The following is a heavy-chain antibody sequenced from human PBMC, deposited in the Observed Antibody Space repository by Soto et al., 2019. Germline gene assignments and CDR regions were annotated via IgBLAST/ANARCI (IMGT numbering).Heavy chain of an antibody. CDR3: ARSAGWYAIQA. Sequence: QVQLQESGPGLVKPSGTLSLTCAVSGDSVSSPYYWCWVRQSPGKGLEWIGEVFHTGTTSYNPSLRSRVTISMDKSINQFSLDLSSVTAADTAVYYCARSAGWYAIQAWGPGTRVIVSS. CDR2: VFHTGTT. J-gene: IGHJ5*02. V-gene: IGHV4-4*02. CDR1: GDSVSSPYY. D-gene: IGHD6-19*01.